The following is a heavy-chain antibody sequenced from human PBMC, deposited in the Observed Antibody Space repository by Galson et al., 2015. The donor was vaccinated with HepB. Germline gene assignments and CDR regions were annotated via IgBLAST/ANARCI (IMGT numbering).Heavy chain of an antibody. J-gene: IGHJ4*02. V-gene: IGHV3-30*02. D-gene: IGHD2-2*02. CDR3: AKDPAYTNSHIGDY. CDR1: GFAFSSFD. Sequence: SLRLSCAASGFAFSSFDMHWVRQAPGKGLEWVAFIRYDGGSALYLESVRGRFTISRDNSKSTLYLQMNILRAEDTAFYYCAKDPAYTNSHIGDYWGQGTLVTVSS. CDR2: IRYDGGSA.